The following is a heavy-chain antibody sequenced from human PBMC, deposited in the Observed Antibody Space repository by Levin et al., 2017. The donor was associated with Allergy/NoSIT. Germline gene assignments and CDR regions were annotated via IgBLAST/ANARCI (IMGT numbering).Heavy chain of an antibody. J-gene: IGHJ6*02. V-gene: IGHV4-30-4*01. CDR2: IYYSGST. D-gene: IGHD3-10*01. CDR1: GGPICSGDYY. CDR3: ARDVGGPFPPGGMDV. Sequence: SETLSLTCTVSGGPICSGDYYWSWIRQPPGKGLEWIGYIYYSGSTYYNPSLKSRVTISVDTSKNQFSLKLSSVTAADTAVYYCARDVGGPFPPGGMDVWGQGTTVTVSS.